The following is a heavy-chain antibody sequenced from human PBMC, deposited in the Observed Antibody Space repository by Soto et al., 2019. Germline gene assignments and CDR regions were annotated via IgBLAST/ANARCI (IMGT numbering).Heavy chain of an antibody. Sequence: EVQLLESGGGLVQPGGSLRLSCAASGFTFSSYAMSWVRQAPGKGLEWVSAISGSGGSTYYADSVKGRFTISRDNSKNTLYLQMNRLRAEDTAVYYCAKGLRQGVVVVPAATNWFDPWGQGTLVTVSS. CDR1: GFTFSSYA. V-gene: IGHV3-23*01. J-gene: IGHJ5*02. CDR2: ISGSGGST. CDR3: AKGLRQGVVVVPAATNWFDP. D-gene: IGHD2-2*01.